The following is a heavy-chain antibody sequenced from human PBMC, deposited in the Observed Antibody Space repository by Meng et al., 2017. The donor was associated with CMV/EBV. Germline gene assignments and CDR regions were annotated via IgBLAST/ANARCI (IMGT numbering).Heavy chain of an antibody. V-gene: IGHV3-30*04. CDR1: GFTFSSYA. CDR2: ISYDGSNK. J-gene: IGHJ4*02. Sequence: GESLKISCAASGFTFSSYAMHWVRQAPGKGLEWVAVISYDGSNKYYADSVKGRFTISRDNSKNTLYLQMNSLRAEDTAVYYCAREFLPPRDALDYWGQGTLVTVSS. CDR3: AREFLPPRDALDY.